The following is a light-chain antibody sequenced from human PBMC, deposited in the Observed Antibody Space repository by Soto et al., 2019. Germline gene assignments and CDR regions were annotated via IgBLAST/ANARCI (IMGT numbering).Light chain of an antibody. J-gene: IGKJ1*01. CDR2: DAS. CDR1: RGFRNS. Sequence: DIQISHAPSALSASXXYXXAXXFLASRGFRNSLAWYRQKVGKAPKLLIYDASTLERGVPSRFSGRGSGTEFTLTINSLQPDDFGAYYCQQYDSYPWTFGQGTKVDIK. CDR3: QQYDSYPWT. V-gene: IGKV1-5*01.